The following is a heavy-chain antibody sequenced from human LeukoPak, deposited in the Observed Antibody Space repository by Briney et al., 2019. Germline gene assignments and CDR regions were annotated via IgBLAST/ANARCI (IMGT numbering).Heavy chain of an antibody. CDR3: TRWTVLTNFDS. J-gene: IGHJ4*02. CDR1: GFTFGDYA. Sequence: GGSLRLSCTTSGFTFGDYALAWVRQAPGKGLEWISFIRSQSYGWATDYAASVKGRFSISRDDSKSVAYLQMNSLRTDDTAVYYCTRWTVLTNFDSWAQGTLVTVSS. CDR2: IRSQSYGWAT. D-gene: IGHD4-17*01. V-gene: IGHV3-49*04.